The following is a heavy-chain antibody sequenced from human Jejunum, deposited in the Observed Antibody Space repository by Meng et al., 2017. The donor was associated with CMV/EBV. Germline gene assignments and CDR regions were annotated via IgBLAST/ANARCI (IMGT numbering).Heavy chain of an antibody. J-gene: IGHJ1*01. D-gene: IGHD3-10*01. Sequence: TVSGGSIRSGGYYWNWIRQHPGKGLEWIGSIYYTGGTYYNPSLKSRISMSVDTSKNQFSLKLTSVTAADTAVYYCAREYGSGYPPDYWGQGTLVTVS. CDR1: GGSIRSGGYY. V-gene: IGHV4-31*03. CDR2: IYYTGGT. CDR3: AREYGSGYPPDY.